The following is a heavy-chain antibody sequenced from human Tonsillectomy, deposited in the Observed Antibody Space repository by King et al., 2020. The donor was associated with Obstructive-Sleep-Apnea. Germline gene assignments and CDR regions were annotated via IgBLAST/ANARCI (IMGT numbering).Heavy chain of an antibody. D-gene: IGHD4-17*01. CDR3: VRDHYGDYGVYGMDV. CDR2: IYSGGST. Sequence: VQLVESGGGLVQPGGSLRLSCAASGFTVSSNYMSWVRQAPGKGLEWVSVIYSGGSTYYADSVKGRLTISRDNSKNTLYLQINSLRAEDTAVYYCVRDHYGDYGVYGMDVWGQGTTVTVSS. CDR1: GFTVSSNY. J-gene: IGHJ6*02. V-gene: IGHV3-66*01.